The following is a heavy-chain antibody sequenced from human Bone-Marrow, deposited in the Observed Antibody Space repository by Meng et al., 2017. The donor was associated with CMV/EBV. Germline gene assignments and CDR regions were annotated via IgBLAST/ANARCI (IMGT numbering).Heavy chain of an antibody. CDR1: GFSFGTYG. V-gene: IGHV3-30*02. D-gene: IGHD6-6*01. Sequence: GESLKISCAASGFSFGTYGMHWVRQAPGKGLEWVAFIRYDGSSEYYADSLKGRFTISRDNAKNTLYLQMNSLRAEDTAVYYCARAQYSSSILMDVWGQGTTVTVSS. CDR3: ARAQYSSSILMDV. J-gene: IGHJ6*02. CDR2: IRYDGSSE.